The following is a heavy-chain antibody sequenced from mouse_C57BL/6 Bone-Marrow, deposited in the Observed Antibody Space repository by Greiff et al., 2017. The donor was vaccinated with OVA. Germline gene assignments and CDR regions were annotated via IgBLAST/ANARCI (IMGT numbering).Heavy chain of an antibody. V-gene: IGHV7-3*01. J-gene: IGHJ2*01. D-gene: IGHD4-1*01. CDR3: ARYHWSYFDY. CDR2: IRNKANGYTT. Sequence: EVMLVESGGGLVQPGGSLSLSCAASGFTFTDYYMSWVRKPPGKALEWLGFIRNKANGYTTEYSASVKGRFTISRDNSQSILYLQMNALRAEDSATYYCARYHWSYFDYWGQGTTLTDAS. CDR1: GFTFTDYY.